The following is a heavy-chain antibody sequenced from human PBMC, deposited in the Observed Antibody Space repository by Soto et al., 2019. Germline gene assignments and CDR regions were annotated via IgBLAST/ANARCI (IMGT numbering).Heavy chain of an antibody. V-gene: IGHV3-13*04. Sequence: EVQVVESGGGLVQPGGSLRLSCAASGFTFSRYDMHWVRQATGIGLEWVSGIGTSGDTYYAGSVKGRFTISRENAKNSVYLQMNSLRAGDTAVYYCARGALGFDPWGQGTLVAVSS. J-gene: IGHJ5*02. D-gene: IGHD6-6*01. CDR1: GFTFSRYD. CDR2: IGTSGDT. CDR3: ARGALGFDP.